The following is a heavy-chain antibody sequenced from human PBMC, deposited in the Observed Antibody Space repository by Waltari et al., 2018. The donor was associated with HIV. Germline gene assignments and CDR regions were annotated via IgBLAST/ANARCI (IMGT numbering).Heavy chain of an antibody. J-gene: IGHJ2*01. V-gene: IGHV4-39*01. CDR3: ARHALRVGAAYWNFNL. CDR2: SYYTGRA. CDR1: GGSVSSSSYF. D-gene: IGHD1-26*01. Sequence: QLQLQESGPGLVKPSETLSLTCAVSGGSVSSSSYFWGWLRQPPGKGLEWVGRSYYTGRAHYNPSLKSRVTISVDTSKNQFSLKVTSVTAADTAVYYCARHALRVGAAYWNFNLWGRGTLVTVSS.